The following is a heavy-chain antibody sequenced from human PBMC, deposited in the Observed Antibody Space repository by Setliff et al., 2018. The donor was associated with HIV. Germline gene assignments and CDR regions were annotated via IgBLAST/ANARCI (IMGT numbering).Heavy chain of an antibody. CDR3: ARGYYDILTGYYSSGIWDY. CDR1: GFTFSSYG. Sequence: SETLRLSCAASGFTFSSYGMHWVRQPPGKGLEWIGEINHSGSTNYNPSLKTRVTISVDTSKNQFSLKLSSVTAADTAVYFCARGYYDILTGYYSSGIWDYWGQGTLVTVAS. CDR2: INHSGST. V-gene: IGHV4-34*01. J-gene: IGHJ4*02. D-gene: IGHD3-9*01.